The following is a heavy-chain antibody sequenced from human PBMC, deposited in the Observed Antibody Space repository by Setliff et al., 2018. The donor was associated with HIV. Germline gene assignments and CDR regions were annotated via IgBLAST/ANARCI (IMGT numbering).Heavy chain of an antibody. V-gene: IGHV4-31*03. Sequence: SETLSLTCTVSGDSINSGNYYWSWIRQHPGKGLEWIGYIYYSGSTYYSPSLKSRVTISEDTSKNQFSLKMRSVTAADTAVYYCARYYGSGTYHRWFDPWGQGTPVTVSS. J-gene: IGHJ5*02. CDR2: IYYSGST. CDR1: GDSINSGNYY. D-gene: IGHD3-10*01. CDR3: ARYYGSGTYHRWFDP.